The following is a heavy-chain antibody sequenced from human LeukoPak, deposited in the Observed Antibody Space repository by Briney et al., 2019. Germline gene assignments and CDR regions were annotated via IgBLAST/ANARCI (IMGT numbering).Heavy chain of an antibody. CDR3: AKGGAVSSKSITMVRGTRRYNYYMDV. CDR1: GFTFSSYA. V-gene: IGHV3-23*01. CDR2: ISGSGGST. Sequence: GGSLRLSCAASGFTFSSYAMSWVRPASGKGLEWVSAISGSGGSTYYADSVKGRFTISRDNSKNTLYLQMNSLRAEDTAVYYCAKGGAVSSKSITMVRGTRRYNYYMDVWGKGTTVTISS. J-gene: IGHJ6*03. D-gene: IGHD3-10*01.